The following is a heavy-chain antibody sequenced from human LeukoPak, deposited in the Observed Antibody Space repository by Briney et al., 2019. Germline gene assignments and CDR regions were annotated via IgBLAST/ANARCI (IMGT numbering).Heavy chain of an antibody. J-gene: IGHJ4*02. D-gene: IGHD6-13*01. CDR1: GGSISSYY. CDR2: IYTSGST. Sequence: SETLSLTCTVSGGSISSYYWSWIRQPAGKGLEWIGRIYTSGSTNYNPSLKSRVTISVDRSKNQFSLKLSSVTAADTAVYYCARDAGIAAAGAFDYWGQGTLVTVSS. V-gene: IGHV4-4*07. CDR3: ARDAGIAAAGAFDY.